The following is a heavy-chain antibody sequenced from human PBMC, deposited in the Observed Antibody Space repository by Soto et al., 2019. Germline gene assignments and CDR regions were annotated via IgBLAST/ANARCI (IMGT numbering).Heavy chain of an antibody. J-gene: IGHJ4*02. Sequence: GGSLRLSCAASGFTFSSYGMHWVRQAPGKGLEWVAVISYDGSNKYYADSVKGRFTISRDNSKNTLYLQMNSLRAEDTAVYYCAKVKLVVTPVRGDNYFDYWGQGTLVTVSS. CDR1: GFTFSSYG. CDR3: AKVKLVVTPVRGDNYFDY. V-gene: IGHV3-30*18. CDR2: ISYDGSNK. D-gene: IGHD2-8*02.